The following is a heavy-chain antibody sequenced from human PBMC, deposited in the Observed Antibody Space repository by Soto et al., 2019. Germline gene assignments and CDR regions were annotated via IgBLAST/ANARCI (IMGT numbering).Heavy chain of an antibody. CDR2: ISGSGGST. V-gene: IGHV3-23*01. Sequence: WWSLGLSCASSGFAFSSYAVNWFRQAPGKGLEWVSTISGSGGSTYYADSVTGRFTISRDNSKNTLYLQMNSLRAEDTAVYYCEKSNDVRGYYWGMDVWGHGTTVTVSS. J-gene: IGHJ6*02. D-gene: IGHD3-10*01. CDR1: GFAFSSYA. CDR3: EKSNDVRGYYWGMDV.